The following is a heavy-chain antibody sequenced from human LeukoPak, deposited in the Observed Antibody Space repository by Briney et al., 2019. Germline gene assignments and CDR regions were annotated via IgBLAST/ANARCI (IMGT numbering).Heavy chain of an antibody. V-gene: IGHV3-21*01. D-gene: IGHD6-19*01. J-gene: IGHJ5*02. CDR2: IGSSSTFI. CDR1: GFMFHDYA. Sequence: GGSLGLSCAAPGFMFHDYAIHWVRQAPGKGLEWVSSIGSSSTFIYYADSVKGRFTISRDNAKNALYLEMNSLRAEDTAVYYCARDRSGWYQWFDPWGQGTLVTVSS. CDR3: ARDRSGWYQWFDP.